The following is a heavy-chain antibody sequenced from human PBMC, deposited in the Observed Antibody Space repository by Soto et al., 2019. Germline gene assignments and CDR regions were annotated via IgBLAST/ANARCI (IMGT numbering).Heavy chain of an antibody. CDR1: GYTFTRYT. CDR3: APPQDLDDCLDP. Sequence: QVQFVQSGAEVKKPGASVKVSCKTPGYTFTRYTIHWVRQAPGQRLEWMGWINVGNGKTRYSQKFQGRLTLTRDTHGNTADLEPNSLIAEDTAVYYCAPPQDLDDCLDPGGQGTLVTVST. J-gene: IGHJ4*02. CDR2: INVGNGKT. V-gene: IGHV1-3*01. D-gene: IGHD2-21*02.